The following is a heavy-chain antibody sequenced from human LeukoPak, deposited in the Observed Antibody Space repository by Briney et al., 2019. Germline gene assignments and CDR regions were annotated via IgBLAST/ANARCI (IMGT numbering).Heavy chain of an antibody. CDR2: SYPGSTVT. CDR3: ARRLGYCSGGSCSRFLNWFDP. V-gene: IGHV5-51*01. Sequence: GESLKISCTGSGYSFTSYRNGWVRQMPGKRLECMGISYPGSTVTRYSTSFQGQVTISADKSISTAFLQWSSLKASDTAMYYCARRLGYCSGGSCSRFLNWFDPWGQGTLVTVSS. CDR1: GYSFTSYR. J-gene: IGHJ5*02. D-gene: IGHD2-15*01.